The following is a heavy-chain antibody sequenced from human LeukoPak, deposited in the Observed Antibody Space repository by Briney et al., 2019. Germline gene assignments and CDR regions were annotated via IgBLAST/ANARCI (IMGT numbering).Heavy chain of an antibody. Sequence: SETLSLTCAVYGGSFSGYYWSWIRQPPAKGLEWIGEINHSGSTNYNPSLKSRVTISVDTSKDQFSLKLSSVTAADTAVYYCARGRDYYGGNLNFDYWGQGTLVTVSS. J-gene: IGHJ4*02. D-gene: IGHD4-23*01. CDR3: ARGRDYYGGNLNFDY. CDR2: INHSGST. CDR1: GGSFSGYY. V-gene: IGHV4-34*01.